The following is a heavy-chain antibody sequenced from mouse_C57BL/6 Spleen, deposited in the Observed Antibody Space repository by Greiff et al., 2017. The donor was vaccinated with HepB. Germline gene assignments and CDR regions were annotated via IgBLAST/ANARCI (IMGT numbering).Heavy chain of an antibody. V-gene: IGHV1-19*01. D-gene: IGHD1-1*01. CDR2: INPYNGGT. Sequence: VQLQQSGPVLVKPGASVKMSCKASGYTFTDYYMNWVKQSHGKSLEWTGVINPYNGGTSYNQKFKGKATLTVDKSSSTAYMELNSLTSEDSAVYYCASSTVLARGYAMDYWGQGTSVTVSS. CDR3: ASSTVLARGYAMDY. CDR1: GYTFTDYY. J-gene: IGHJ4*01.